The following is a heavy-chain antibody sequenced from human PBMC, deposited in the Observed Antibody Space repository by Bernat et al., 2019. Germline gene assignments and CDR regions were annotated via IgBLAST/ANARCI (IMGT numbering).Heavy chain of an antibody. J-gene: IGHJ4*02. CDR3: AKTRGPYDSSGYYYGGGFDY. Sequence: QVQLVESGGGVVQPGRSLRLSCAASGFTFSSYGMHWVRQAPGKGLEWVAVISYDGSNKYYADSGKGRFTIARDNSKNTLYLQMNSLRAEDAAVYYCAKTRGPYDSSGYYYGGGFDYWGQGTLVTVSS. CDR2: ISYDGSNK. CDR1: GFTFSSYG. D-gene: IGHD3-22*01. V-gene: IGHV3-30*18.